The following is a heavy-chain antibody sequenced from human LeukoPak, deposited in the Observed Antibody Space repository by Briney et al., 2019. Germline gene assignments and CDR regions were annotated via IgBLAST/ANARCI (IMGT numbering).Heavy chain of an antibody. CDR3: ARETTTVSQIYYYGMDV. D-gene: IGHD4-11*01. CDR2: INPNSGGT. Sequence: GASVKVSCKASGYTFTGYYMHWVRQAPGQGLEWMGWINPNSGGTNYAQKLQGRVTMTTDTSTSTAYMELSRLRSDDTAVYYCARETTTVSQIYYYGMDVWGQGTTVTVSS. V-gene: IGHV1-2*02. CDR1: GYTFTGYY. J-gene: IGHJ6*02.